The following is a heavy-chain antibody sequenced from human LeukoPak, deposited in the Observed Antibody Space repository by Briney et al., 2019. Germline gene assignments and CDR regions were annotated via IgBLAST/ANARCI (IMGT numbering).Heavy chain of an antibody. V-gene: IGHV4-34*01. Sequence: PSETLSLTCAVYGGSFSGYYWSWIRQPPGKGLEWIGEINHSGSTNYNPSLKSRVTISVDTSKNQFSLKLSSVTAADTAVYYCARVTQLRPRYYYYYCGMDVWGQGTTVTVSS. CDR1: GGSFSGYY. CDR3: ARVTQLRPRYYYYYCGMDV. J-gene: IGHJ6*02. CDR2: INHSGST. D-gene: IGHD2-2*01.